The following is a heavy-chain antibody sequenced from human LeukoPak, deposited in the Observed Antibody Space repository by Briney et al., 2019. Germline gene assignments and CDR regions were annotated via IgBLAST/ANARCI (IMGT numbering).Heavy chain of an antibody. J-gene: IGHJ4*02. Sequence: GGSLRLSCAASGFTYSSYEMNWVRQAPGKGLEWVSYISSSGSTIYYADSVKGRFTISRDNAKNSLYLQMNSLRAEDTAVYYCARDPPLGSCSTISCPHLDYWGQGTLVTVSS. CDR3: ARDPPLGSCSTISCPHLDY. D-gene: IGHD2-2*01. CDR1: GFTYSSYE. CDR2: ISSSGSTI. V-gene: IGHV3-48*03.